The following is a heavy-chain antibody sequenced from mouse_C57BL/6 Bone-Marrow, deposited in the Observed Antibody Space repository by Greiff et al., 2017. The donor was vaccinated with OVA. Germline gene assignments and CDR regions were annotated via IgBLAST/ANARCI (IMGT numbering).Heavy chain of an antibody. D-gene: IGHD2-3*01. CDR1: GYTFTSYT. CDR3: ARRRGLLPYAMDY. Sequence: QVQLKESGAELARPGASVKMSCKASGYTFTSYTMHWVKQRPGQGLEWIGYINPSSGYTKYNQKFKDKATLTADKSSSTAYMQLSSLTSEDSAVYYCARRRGLLPYAMDYWGQGTSVTVSS. J-gene: IGHJ4*01. CDR2: INPSSGYT. V-gene: IGHV1-4*01.